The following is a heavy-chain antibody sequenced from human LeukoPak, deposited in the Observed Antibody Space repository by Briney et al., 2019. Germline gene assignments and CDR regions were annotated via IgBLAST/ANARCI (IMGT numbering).Heavy chain of an antibody. CDR1: GFTFSSYA. J-gene: IGHJ3*01. CDR3: AKNHEHGRYAGFDF. V-gene: IGHV3-30-3*02. CDR2: ISYDGSNK. Sequence: PGGSLRLSCAASGFTFSSYAMHWVRQAPGKGLEWVAVISYDGSNKYYADSVKGRFTISRDNSKNTLYLQMNSLRAEDTAVYYCAKNHEHGRYAGFDFWAEGALVAVSS. D-gene: IGHD2-2*01.